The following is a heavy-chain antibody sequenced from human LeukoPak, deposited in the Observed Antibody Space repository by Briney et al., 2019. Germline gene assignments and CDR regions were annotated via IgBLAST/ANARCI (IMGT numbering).Heavy chain of an antibody. J-gene: IGHJ4*02. Sequence: SETLSLTCTVSGGSISSSSYYWGWIRQPPGKGLEWIGSIYYSGSTYYNPSLKSRVTISVDTSKNQFSLKLSSVTAADTAVYYCASYDFRGSYWGQGTLVTVSS. CDR1: GGSISSSSYY. CDR2: IYYSGST. CDR3: ASYDFRGSY. V-gene: IGHV4-39*07. D-gene: IGHD3-3*01.